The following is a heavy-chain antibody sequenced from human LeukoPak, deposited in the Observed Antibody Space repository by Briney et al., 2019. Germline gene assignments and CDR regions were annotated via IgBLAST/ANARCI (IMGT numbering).Heavy chain of an antibody. CDR2: ISGSGGST. V-gene: IGHV3-23*01. D-gene: IGHD6-13*01. CDR1: GFTFSSYA. Sequence: GGSLRLSCAASGFTFSSYAMSWVRQAPGKGLEWVSAISGSGGSTYYADSVKGRFTISRDNSKNTLYLQMNSLRAEDTAVYYCAKDLRQQLVPANSGGDAFDIWGQGTMVTVSS. J-gene: IGHJ3*02. CDR3: AKDLRQQLVPANSGGDAFDI.